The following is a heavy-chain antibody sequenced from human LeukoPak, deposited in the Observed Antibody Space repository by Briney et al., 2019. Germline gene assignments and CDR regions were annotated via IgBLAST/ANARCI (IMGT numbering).Heavy chain of an antibody. V-gene: IGHV1-2*02. CDR2: INPNSGGT. J-gene: IGHJ6*03. CDR1: EYTYTGYD. CDR3: ARGVGNDYYYMDV. D-gene: IGHD1-26*01. Sequence: GASVKVSCKASEYTYTGYDMHWVRQAPGQGLEWMGWINPNSGGTNYAQKFQGRVTMTRDTSISTVYMELSGLRSDDTAVYYCARGVGNDYYYMDVWGKGTTVTVSS.